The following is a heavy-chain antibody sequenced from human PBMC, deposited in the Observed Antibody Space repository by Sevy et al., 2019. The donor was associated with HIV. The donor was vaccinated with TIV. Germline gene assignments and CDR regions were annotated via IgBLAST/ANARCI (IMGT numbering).Heavy chain of an antibody. J-gene: IGHJ4*02. D-gene: IGHD2-15*01. CDR1: GDSVSSNRAA. CDR2: TYYRSKWYT. CDR3: TRGAHSLDY. V-gene: IGHV6-1*01. Sequence: SQTLSLTCVISGDSVSSNRAAWNWIRQSPSRGLEWLGRTYYRSKWYTDYAVSVKSRITINPDTSKNQVSLQLNSVTSVDTAVYYCTRGAHSLDYWGQGTLVTVSS.